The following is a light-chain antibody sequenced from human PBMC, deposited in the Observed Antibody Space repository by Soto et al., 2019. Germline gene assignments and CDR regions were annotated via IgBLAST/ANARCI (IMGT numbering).Light chain of an antibody. Sequence: QSVLTQPRSVSGSPGQSVTISCTGTTNYVSWYQQHPGKAPKLMIYDVNKRPSGVPDRFSGSKSGNTASLTISGLQAEDEADYYCCSFAGSYTSYFFXTGTKVTVL. CDR3: CSFAGSYTSYF. CDR2: DVN. CDR1: TNY. V-gene: IGLV2-11*01. J-gene: IGLJ1*01.